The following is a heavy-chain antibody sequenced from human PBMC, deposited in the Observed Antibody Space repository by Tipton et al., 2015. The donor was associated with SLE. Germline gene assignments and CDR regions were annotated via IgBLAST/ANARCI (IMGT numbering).Heavy chain of an antibody. J-gene: IGHJ3*02. CDR1: GNDISRGTY. CDR3: ARDLTYGDYLLGAFDI. Sequence: GLVKPSETLSLTCDVSGNDISRGTYWAWIRQPPGKGLEWIGSIYHSGSTYYNPSLKSRVTISVDTSKNQFSLKLSFVTAADTAVYYCARDLTYGDYLLGAFDIWGQGTMVTVSS. V-gene: IGHV4-38-2*02. CDR2: IYHSGST. D-gene: IGHD4-17*01.